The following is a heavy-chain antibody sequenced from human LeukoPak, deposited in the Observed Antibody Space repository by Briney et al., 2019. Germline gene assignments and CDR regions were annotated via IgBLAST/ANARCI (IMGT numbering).Heavy chain of an antibody. Sequence: SETLSLTCTVSGGSISSSSYYWGWIRQPPGKGLEWIGSIYYSGSTYYNPSLKSRVTISVDTSKNQFSLKLSSVTAADTAVYYCARHVVVVPAAMGYYYCYYMDVWGKGTTVTVSS. CDR1: GGSISSSSYY. D-gene: IGHD2-2*01. J-gene: IGHJ6*03. V-gene: IGHV4-39*01. CDR3: ARHVVVVPAAMGYYYCYYMDV. CDR2: IYYSGST.